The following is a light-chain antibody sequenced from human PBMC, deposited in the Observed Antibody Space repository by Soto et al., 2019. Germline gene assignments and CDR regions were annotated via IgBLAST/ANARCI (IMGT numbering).Light chain of an antibody. CDR2: QTS. CDR1: QYINTR. V-gene: IGKV3-11*01. CDR3: HQRQSWPRT. J-gene: IGKJ1*01. Sequence: EIVLTQSPATLSSFPGDRVTPSCRASQYINTRLAWYQHRPGQAPRLLIYQTSIRAAGIPARFSASGSGTDFTLTISGVQPEDFALYYCHQRQSWPRTFGQGTKVDIK.